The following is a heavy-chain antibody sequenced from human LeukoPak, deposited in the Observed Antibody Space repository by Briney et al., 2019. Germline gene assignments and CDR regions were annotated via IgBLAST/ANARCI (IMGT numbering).Heavy chain of an antibody. D-gene: IGHD3-10*01. V-gene: IGHV4-34*01. CDR3: ARYYYGSGTYYHYYFDS. J-gene: IGHJ4*02. Sequence: SETLSLTCAVYGGSFSGYYWSWIRQPPGKGLEWIGEINHSGSTNYNPSLKSRVTISVDTSKNQFSLKLSSVTAADTAVYYCARYYYGSGTYYHYYFDSWGQGTLVTVSS. CDR1: GGSFSGYY. CDR2: INHSGST.